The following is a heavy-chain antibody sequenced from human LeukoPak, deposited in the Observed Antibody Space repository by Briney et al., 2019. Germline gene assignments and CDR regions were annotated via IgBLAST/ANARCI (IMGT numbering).Heavy chain of an antibody. V-gene: IGHV1-69*06. J-gene: IGHJ4*02. Sequence: ASVKVSCKASGGTFSSYAISWVRQAPGQGLEWMGGIIPIFGTANYAQKFQGRVTITADKSTSTAYMELSSLRSEDTAVYYCSLYRHREYYDILTGYYDLDYWGQGTLVTVSS. CDR2: IIPIFGTA. D-gene: IGHD3-9*01. CDR3: SLYRHREYYDILTGYYDLDY. CDR1: GGTFSSYA.